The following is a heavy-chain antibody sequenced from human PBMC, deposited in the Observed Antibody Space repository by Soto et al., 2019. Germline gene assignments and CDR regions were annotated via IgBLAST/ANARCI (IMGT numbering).Heavy chain of an antibody. D-gene: IGHD3-10*01. CDR1: GGTFSNDA. CDR2: IIPIFGTT. Sequence: QEQLVQAGAEVKKPGSSVRISCRASGGTFSNDAVSWVRQAPGQGLQWMGGIIPIFGTTHYAQKFQGRVTITADESTATAYMELRSVTSEDTAVYYCATGLLTGNYGMDVWGQGTAVTVSS. V-gene: IGHV1-69*01. CDR3: ATGLLTGNYGMDV. J-gene: IGHJ6*02.